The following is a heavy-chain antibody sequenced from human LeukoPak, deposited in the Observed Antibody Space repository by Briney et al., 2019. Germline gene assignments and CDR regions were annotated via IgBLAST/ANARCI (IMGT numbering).Heavy chain of an antibody. D-gene: IGHD3-22*01. CDR3: AKDGLDYDSSGYYGD. CDR2: ISYDGSNK. V-gene: IGHV3-30*18. Sequence: GRSLRLSCAASGFTFSSYGMHWVRQAPGKGLEWVAVISYDGSNKYYADSVKGRFTISRDNSKNTLYLQMNSLRAEDTAVYYCAKDGLDYDSSGYYGDWGQGTLVTVSS. J-gene: IGHJ4*02. CDR1: GFTFSSYG.